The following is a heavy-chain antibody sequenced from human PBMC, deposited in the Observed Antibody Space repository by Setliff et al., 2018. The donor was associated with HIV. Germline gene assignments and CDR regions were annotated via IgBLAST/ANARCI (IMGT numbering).Heavy chain of an antibody. Sequence: SETLSLTCAVYGASFSDYYWSWIRQSPGKGLEWIGEINHSGSTSYNPSLTSRVTMSVDTSKNQFSLRLSSVTAADTAVYYCATSGGGYSFGPYWGQGTQVTVSS. CDR3: ATSGGGYSFGPY. CDR1: GASFSDYY. CDR2: INHSGST. D-gene: IGHD5-18*01. J-gene: IGHJ4*02. V-gene: IGHV4-34*01.